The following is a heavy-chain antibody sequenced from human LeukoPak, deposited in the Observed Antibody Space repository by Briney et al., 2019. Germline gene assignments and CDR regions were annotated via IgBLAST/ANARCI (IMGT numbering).Heavy chain of an antibody. CDR3: ARGAGYNYPYYFDY. CDR1: GFTFTSYA. D-gene: IGHD5-24*01. CDR2: LTGDGNT. J-gene: IGHJ4*02. V-gene: IGHV3-23*01. Sequence: PGGSLRLSCAASGFTFTSYAMSWVRQAPGKGLEWVSVLTGDGNTYYADSVKGRFTNSRDDSKNTLFLQMNSLRAEDTAVYYCARGAGYNYPYYFDYWGQGTLVTVSS.